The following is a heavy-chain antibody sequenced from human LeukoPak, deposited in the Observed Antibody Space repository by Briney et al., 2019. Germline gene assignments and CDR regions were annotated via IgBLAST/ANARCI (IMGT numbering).Heavy chain of an antibody. D-gene: IGHD4-4*01. Sequence: GGSLRLSCAASGFTFSDYYMSWIRQAPGKGLEWVSYISSSGSTIYYADSVKGRFTISRDNSKNTLYLQMNSLRAEDTAVYYCAKEATVTYFDYWGQGTLVTVSS. CDR1: GFTFSDYY. CDR2: ISSSGSTI. V-gene: IGHV3-11*01. CDR3: AKEATVTYFDY. J-gene: IGHJ4*02.